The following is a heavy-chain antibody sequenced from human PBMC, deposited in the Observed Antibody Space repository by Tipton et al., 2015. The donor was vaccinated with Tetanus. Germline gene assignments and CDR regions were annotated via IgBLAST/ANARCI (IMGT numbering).Heavy chain of an antibody. D-gene: IGHD6-19*01. CDR3: AAQAYRSGYYKGWFDP. Sequence: TLSLTCTVSGGSISSSDYYWAWLRQPPGSGLEWIGSVFYTGITYYNASLSSRLTISVDTSKNQFSLKLSSVYAADTAVYHCAAQAYRSGYYKGWFDPWGQGTLVTVSS. V-gene: IGHV4-39*01. CDR1: GGSISSSDYY. J-gene: IGHJ5*02. CDR2: VFYTGIT.